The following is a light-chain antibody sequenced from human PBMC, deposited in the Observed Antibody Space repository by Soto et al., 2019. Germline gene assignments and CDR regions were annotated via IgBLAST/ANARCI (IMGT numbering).Light chain of an antibody. V-gene: IGLV1-44*01. CDR3: AAWDDSLNGCV. CDR2: SDN. J-gene: IGLJ7*01. Sequence: QSVLTQPPSASGTPGQRVTISCSGSSSNIGTYSVSWYQHFPGTASRLLIYSDNQRPSGVPDRFSASKSGASASLAISGLQSEDEADFYCAAWDDSLNGCVFGTGTQLTVL. CDR1: SSNIGTYS.